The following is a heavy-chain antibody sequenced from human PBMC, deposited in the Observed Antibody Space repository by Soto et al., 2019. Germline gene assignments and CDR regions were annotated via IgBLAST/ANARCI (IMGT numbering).Heavy chain of an antibody. V-gene: IGHV1-58*01. D-gene: IGHD3-22*01. Sequence: GASVKVSCKASGFTFTSSAVQWVRQARGQRLEWIGWIVVGSGNTNYAQKFQERVTITRDMSTSTACMELSSLRSEDTAVYYCAATYYYDSSGYQKYYYYGMDVWGQGTTVTVSS. CDR2: IVVGSGNT. CDR3: AATYYYDSSGYQKYYYYGMDV. J-gene: IGHJ6*02. CDR1: GFTFTSSA.